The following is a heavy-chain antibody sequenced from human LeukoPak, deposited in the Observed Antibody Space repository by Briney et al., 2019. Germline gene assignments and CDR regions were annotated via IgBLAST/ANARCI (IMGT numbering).Heavy chain of an antibody. Sequence: SETLSLTCTVSGGSIRSYYWSWIRQPPGKGLEWIGYIYHSGSTNYNPSLKSRVTISVDTSKNQFSLKLSSVTAADTAVYYCARHVSAKYQHNWFDPWGQGTLVTVSS. CDR3: ARHVSAKYQHNWFDP. CDR1: GGSIRSYY. CDR2: IYHSGST. V-gene: IGHV4-59*08. D-gene: IGHD2-2*01. J-gene: IGHJ5*02.